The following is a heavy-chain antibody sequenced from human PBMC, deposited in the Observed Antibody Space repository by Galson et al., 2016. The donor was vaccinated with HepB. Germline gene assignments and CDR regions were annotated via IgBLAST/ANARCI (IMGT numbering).Heavy chain of an antibody. CDR1: GFTFNSYS. D-gene: IGHD7-27*01. Sequence: SLRLSCAASGFTFNSYSMNWVRQAPGKGLEWVSNINFRDESTSYADSVKGRFTISRDNSKNTLYLQMNSLRAEDTAVYYCVKDPNWESGCWGLGTLVTVSS. CDR3: VKDPNWESGC. CDR2: INFRDEST. J-gene: IGHJ4*02. V-gene: IGHV3-23*01.